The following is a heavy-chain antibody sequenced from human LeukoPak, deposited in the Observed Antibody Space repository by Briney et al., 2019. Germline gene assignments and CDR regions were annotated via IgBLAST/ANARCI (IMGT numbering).Heavy chain of an antibody. D-gene: IGHD2-15*01. Sequence: PGRSLRLSCAASGFTFSSYGMHWVRQAPGKGLEWVAVVSYDGSNKYYADSVKGRFTISRDNSKNTLYLQVNSLRAEDTAVYYCATTRRMLVVAATPLDYWGQGTLVTVSS. CDR3: ATTRRMLVVAATPLDY. CDR2: VSYDGSNK. J-gene: IGHJ4*02. CDR1: GFTFSSYG. V-gene: IGHV3-30*03.